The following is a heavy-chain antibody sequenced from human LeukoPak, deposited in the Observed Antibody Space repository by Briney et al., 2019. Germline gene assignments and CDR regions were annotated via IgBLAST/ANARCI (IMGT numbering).Heavy chain of an antibody. V-gene: IGHV3-23*01. J-gene: IGHJ4*02. D-gene: IGHD3-22*01. Sequence: GGSLRLSCAASGFTFSSYAMSWVRQAPGKELEWVSAISGSGGSTYYADSVKGRFTISRDNSKNTLYLQMNSLRAEDTAVYYCAKGPQGGENYYDSSGPSDYWGQGTLVTVSS. CDR1: GFTFSSYA. CDR2: ISGSGGST. CDR3: AKGPQGGENYYDSSGPSDY.